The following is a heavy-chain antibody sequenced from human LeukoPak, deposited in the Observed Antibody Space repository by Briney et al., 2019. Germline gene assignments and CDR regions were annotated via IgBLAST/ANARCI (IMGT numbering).Heavy chain of an antibody. V-gene: IGHV3-23*01. CDR2: ISRRGANT. D-gene: IGHD1-26*01. Sequence: PGGSLRLSCAASGFTFSSYTMNWVRQAPGKGLQWVSSISRRGANTDYADSVKGRFIISRDNSKNSLYLQMNSLRAEDTAVYYCARDGYSGSYYDYWGQGTLVTVSS. CDR1: GFTFSSYT. J-gene: IGHJ4*02. CDR3: ARDGYSGSYYDY.